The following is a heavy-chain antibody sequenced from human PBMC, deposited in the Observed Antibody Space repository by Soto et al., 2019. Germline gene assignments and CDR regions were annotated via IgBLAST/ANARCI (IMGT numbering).Heavy chain of an antibody. V-gene: IGHV3-7*04. D-gene: IGHD2-8*02. CDR2: IKRDGLEK. CDR3: ARHTWWHFD. J-gene: IGHJ4*02. Sequence: EVPLVESGGDLVRPGGSLRLSCAASGFTFKDYSMTWMRQAPGRGPEWVANIKRDGLEKYYAESVRGRFVISRDDAKKSLYLQLNSLRVEDTAVYYCARHTWWHFDWGQGTLVTVSS. CDR1: GFTFKDYS.